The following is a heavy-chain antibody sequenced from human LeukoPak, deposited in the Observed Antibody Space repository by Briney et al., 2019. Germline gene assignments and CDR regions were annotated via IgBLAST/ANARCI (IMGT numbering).Heavy chain of an antibody. Sequence: SVKVSCKASGGTFSSYAISWVRQAPGQGLEWMGGIIPIFGTANYAQKFQGRVTITADKSTSTAYMELSSLRSEDTAVYYCARVATYYYDSSGYTFDYWGQGTLVTVSS. V-gene: IGHV1-69*06. D-gene: IGHD3-22*01. J-gene: IGHJ4*02. CDR2: IIPIFGTA. CDR1: GGTFSSYA. CDR3: ARVATYYYDSSGYTFDY.